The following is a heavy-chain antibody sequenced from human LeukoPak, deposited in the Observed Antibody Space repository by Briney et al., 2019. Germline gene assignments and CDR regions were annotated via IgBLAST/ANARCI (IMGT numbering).Heavy chain of an antibody. D-gene: IGHD1-1*01. CDR3: ASQLEPSTHNYYYYGMDV. CDR2: ISWDGGST. CDR1: GFTFDDYT. V-gene: IGHV3-43*01. J-gene: IGHJ6*02. Sequence: GGSLRLSCAASGFTFDDYTMHWVRQAPGKGLEWVSLISWDGGSTYYADSVKGRFTISRDNSKNSLYLQMNSLRTEDTALYYCASQLEPSTHNYYYYGMDVWGQGTTVTVSS.